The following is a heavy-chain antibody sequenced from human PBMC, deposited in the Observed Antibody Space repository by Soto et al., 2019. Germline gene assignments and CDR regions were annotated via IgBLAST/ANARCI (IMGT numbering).Heavy chain of an antibody. CDR2: ISYDGSNK. V-gene: IGHV3-30*18. CDR3: AKDGAPDVEMAPTFLDY. Sequence: PGGSLRLACAASGFTFSSYGMHWVRQAPGKGLEWVAVISYDGSNKYYADSVKGRFTISRDNSKNTLYLQMNSLRAEDTAVYYCAKDGAPDVEMAPTFLDYWGQGA. CDR1: GFTFSSYG. J-gene: IGHJ4*02. D-gene: IGHD1-1*01.